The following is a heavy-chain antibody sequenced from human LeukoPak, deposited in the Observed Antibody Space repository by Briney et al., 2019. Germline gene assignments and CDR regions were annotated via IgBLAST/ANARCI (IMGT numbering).Heavy chain of an antibody. D-gene: IGHD3-22*01. Sequence: ASVKVSCKASGGTLSSYAISWVRQAPGQGLEWMGRIIPILGIANYAQKFQGRVTITADKSTSTAYMELSSLRSEDTAVYYCATGERYYYDSSGYSSYGMDVWGQGTTVTVSS. CDR3: ATGERYYYDSSGYSSYGMDV. CDR1: GGTLSSYA. J-gene: IGHJ6*02. CDR2: IIPILGIA. V-gene: IGHV1-69*04.